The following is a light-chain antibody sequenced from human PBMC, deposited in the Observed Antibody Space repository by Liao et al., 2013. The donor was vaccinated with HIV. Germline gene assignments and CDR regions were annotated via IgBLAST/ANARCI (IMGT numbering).Light chain of an antibody. CDR2: QDT. CDR1: KLGDEY. J-gene: IGLJ1*01. CDR3: QVWDSNSDHPYV. Sequence: SYELTQPPSVSVSPGQTASITCSGDKLGDEYASWYQQKPGQSPVLVIYQDTRRPSGIPERFSGSNSGSTATLTISRVEAGDEADYYCQVWDSNSDHPYVFGTGTKVTVL. V-gene: IGLV3-1*01.